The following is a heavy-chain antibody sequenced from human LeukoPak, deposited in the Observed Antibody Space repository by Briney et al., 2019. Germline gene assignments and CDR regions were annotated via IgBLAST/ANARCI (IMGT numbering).Heavy chain of an antibody. J-gene: IGHJ4*02. V-gene: IGHV3-74*01. CDR1: GFTFSSYW. CDR2: INSDGSTT. D-gene: IGHD6-19*01. Sequence: GGSLRLSCAASGFTFSSYWMHWVRQAPGKGLVWVSRINSDGSTTNYADSVKVRFTISRDNAKNTLYLQMNSLRADDTAVYYCARSRWLDAFDYWGQGTLVTVSS. CDR3: ARSRWLDAFDY.